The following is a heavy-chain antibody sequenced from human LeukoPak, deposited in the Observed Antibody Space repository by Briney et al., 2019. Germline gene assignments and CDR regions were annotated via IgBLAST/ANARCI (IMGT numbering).Heavy chain of an antibody. D-gene: IGHD1-14*01. CDR2: SYWDDDK. CDR3: AHRLRGITTNWNHGYFDY. J-gene: IGHJ4*02. CDR1: GFSLRTNGVG. Sequence: SGPTLVHPTQPLTLTCTLSGFSLRTNGVGVGWIRQPPGKALEWLTLSYWDDDKRYNPSLRSRLTVTKDISNSQVVLTMTNVDPVDTATYFCAHRLRGITTNWNHGYFDYWGQGMLITVSS. V-gene: IGHV2-5*02.